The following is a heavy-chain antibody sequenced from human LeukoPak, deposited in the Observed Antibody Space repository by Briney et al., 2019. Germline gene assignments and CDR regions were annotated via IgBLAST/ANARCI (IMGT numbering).Heavy chain of an antibody. D-gene: IGHD2-2*01. CDR2: ISAYNGNT. CDR1: GYTFTSYG. V-gene: IGHV1-18*01. CDR3: ARGGGDIVVVPAAMISEYFQH. Sequence: ASMKVSCKASGYTFTSYGISWVRQAPGQGLEWMGWISAYNGNTNYAQKLQGRVTMTTDTSTSTAYMELRSLRSDDTAVYYCARGGGDIVVVPAAMISEYFQHWGQGTLVTVSS. J-gene: IGHJ1*01.